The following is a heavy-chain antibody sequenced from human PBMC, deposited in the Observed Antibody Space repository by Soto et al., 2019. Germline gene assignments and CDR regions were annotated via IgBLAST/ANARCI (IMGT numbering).Heavy chain of an antibody. CDR1: GFSRSTSGVG. CDR2: IYWYNDK. J-gene: IGHJ1*01. CDR3: EHIPRLGYFQF. Sequence: QITLKESGPTLVKTTQTLTLTCTFSGFSRSTSGVGVRWIRQPPGKALEWLALIYWYNDKRYSPSLKSRLNIPKDTPKNQVVLTMTNMDPVDTPTYSCEHIPRLGYFQFWGQGNLVTVSS. V-gene: IGHV2-5*01.